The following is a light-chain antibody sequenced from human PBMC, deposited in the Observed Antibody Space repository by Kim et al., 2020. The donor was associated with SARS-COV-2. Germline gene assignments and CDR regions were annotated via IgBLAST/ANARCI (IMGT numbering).Light chain of an antibody. J-gene: IGLJ3*02. CDR3: SSYTSSSTWV. CDR2: DVS. CDR1: DSDVGDYNY. V-gene: IGLV2-14*03. Sequence: GQAITISCTGTDSDVGDYNYVSWYQQHPGQAPKLMIYDVSQRPSGVANRFSGSKSGNTASLAISGLQAEDEAAYYCSSYTSSSTWVFGGGTKVTVL.